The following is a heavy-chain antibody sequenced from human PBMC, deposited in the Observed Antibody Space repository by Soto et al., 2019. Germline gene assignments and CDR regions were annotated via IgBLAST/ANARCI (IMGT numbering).Heavy chain of an antibody. CDR2: SYYSGST. V-gene: IGHV4-39*02. Sequence: QLQLQESGPGLVKPSETLSLTCTVSGGSISSSSYYWGWIRQPPGKGLEWIGRSYYSGSTYYNPSLKSRVTLSVDTYKNQFSLTLSSVTAADTAVDYCARDHDIVVVPAAMRGWFDPWGQGTLVTVSS. J-gene: IGHJ5*02. CDR1: GGSISSSSYY. D-gene: IGHD2-2*01. CDR3: ARDHDIVVVPAAMRGWFDP.